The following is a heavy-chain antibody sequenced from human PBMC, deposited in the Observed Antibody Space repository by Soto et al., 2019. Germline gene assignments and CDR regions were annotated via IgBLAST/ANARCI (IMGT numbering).Heavy chain of an antibody. V-gene: IGHV1-69*01. Sequence: VQLVQSGAEVKKPGSSVKLSCKASGGTFNRYTISWVRHAPGQGLEWMGGIIPIFGTANYAQKLQGRVAIIADESTSAAYMELRSLRSEDTAVYYCALWGFRDGNNSKYNYSGMDVWGQGTTVTVSS. D-gene: IGHD1-1*01. CDR2: IIPIFGTA. CDR3: ALWGFRDGNNSKYNYSGMDV. CDR1: GGTFNRYT. J-gene: IGHJ6*02.